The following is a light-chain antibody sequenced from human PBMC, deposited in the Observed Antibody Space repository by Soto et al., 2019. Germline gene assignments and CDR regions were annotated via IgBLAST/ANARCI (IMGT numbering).Light chain of an antibody. J-gene: IGKJ4*01. Sequence: EIVMTQSPATLSVSPGETATLSCRASQSVSSNLAWYQQKPGQAPSLLIYGASTRATDIPPRFSGSRSGTPFSLTITLLQSEAFAVYYSQQYKNWPPLTFGGGTKVAIK. V-gene: IGKV3-15*01. CDR3: QQYKNWPPLT. CDR2: GAS. CDR1: QSVSSN.